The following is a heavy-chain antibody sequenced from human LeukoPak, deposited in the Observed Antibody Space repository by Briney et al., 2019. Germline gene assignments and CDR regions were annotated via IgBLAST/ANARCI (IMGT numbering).Heavy chain of an antibody. V-gene: IGHV3-23*01. CDR3: ANSMVRGNGIFY. J-gene: IGHJ4*02. CDR1: GFTFSIYA. CDR2: INGISGET. D-gene: IGHD3-10*01. Sequence: PGGSLSLSCAASGFTFSIYAMTWVRQAPGKGLEWVSGINGISGETYYADSVKGRFTISRDNSRNTLFLQMSSLRPEDTAVYYCANSMVRGNGIFYWGQGTLVTVSS.